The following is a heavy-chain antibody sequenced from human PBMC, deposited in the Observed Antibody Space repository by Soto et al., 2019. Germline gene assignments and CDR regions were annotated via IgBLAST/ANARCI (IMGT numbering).Heavy chain of an antibody. CDR2: IIPIFGTA. CDR1: GGTFSSYA. D-gene: IGHD3-22*01. Sequence: CKASGGTFSSYAISWVRQAPGQGLEWMGGIIPIFGTANYAQKFQGRVTITADESTSTAYMELSSLRSEDTAVYYCATVRPNITMIVVAHAFDIWGQGTMVTVSS. V-gene: IGHV1-69*01. J-gene: IGHJ3*02. CDR3: ATVRPNITMIVVAHAFDI.